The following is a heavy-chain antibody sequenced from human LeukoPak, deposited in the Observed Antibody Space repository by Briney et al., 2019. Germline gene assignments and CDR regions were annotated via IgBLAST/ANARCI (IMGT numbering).Heavy chain of an antibody. Sequence: SETLSLTCTVSGYSISSGYYWGWIRQPPGKGLEWIGSIYHSGSTYYNPSLKSRVTISVDTSKNQFSLKLSSVTAADTAVYYCARDFGIAARPQGAFDIWGQGTMVTVSS. V-gene: IGHV4-38-2*02. J-gene: IGHJ3*02. CDR1: GYSISSGYY. CDR3: ARDFGIAARPQGAFDI. D-gene: IGHD6-6*01. CDR2: IYHSGST.